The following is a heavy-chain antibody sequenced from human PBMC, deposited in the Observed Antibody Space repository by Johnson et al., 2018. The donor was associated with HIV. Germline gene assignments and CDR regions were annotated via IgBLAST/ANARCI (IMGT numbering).Heavy chain of an antibody. CDR1: GFTFSYYW. J-gene: IGHJ3*01. Sequence: EVQLVESGGGLVKPGGSLRLSCAVSGFTFSYYWMSWVRQAPGKGLEWVANIQQAGSEKYYVDSVKGRFTISRDNSKNTLFLQMNSLRAEDTAVFFCASGEDDGFWGQGTKATVSS. CDR2: IQQAGSEK. CDR3: ASGEDDGF. V-gene: IGHV3-7*02. D-gene: IGHD5-24*01.